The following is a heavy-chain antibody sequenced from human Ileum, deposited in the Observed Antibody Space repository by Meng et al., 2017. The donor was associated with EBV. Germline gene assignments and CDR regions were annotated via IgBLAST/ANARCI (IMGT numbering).Heavy chain of an antibody. CDR2: INHSGST. J-gene: IGHJ4*02. CDR3: ARGNKVSDRGFDY. Sequence: QVQLQPWGAGLLKPSETLSLTCAVYGGSFSGYYWRWIRKPPGKGLEWIGEINHSGSTNYNPSLKSRVTISVDTSKNQFSLKLSSVTAADTAVYYCARGNKVSDRGFDYWGQGTLVTVSS. CDR1: GGSFSGYY. D-gene: IGHD3-10*01. V-gene: IGHV4-34*01.